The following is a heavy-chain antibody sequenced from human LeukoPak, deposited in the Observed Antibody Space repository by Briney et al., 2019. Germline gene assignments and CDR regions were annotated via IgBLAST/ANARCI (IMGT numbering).Heavy chain of an antibody. CDR2: IQKDGSQK. J-gene: IGHJ5*02. D-gene: IGHD1-26*01. CDR1: EFTFSNYW. Sequence: GGSLRLSCAASEFTFSNYWMSWVRQAPGKGLEWVASIQKDGSQKYYLESVKGRFTISRDNTKNSLYLHMSSLRADDTAVYYCARVFVYSGSYVDPWGQGTLVTVSS. V-gene: IGHV3-7*01. CDR3: ARVFVYSGSYVDP.